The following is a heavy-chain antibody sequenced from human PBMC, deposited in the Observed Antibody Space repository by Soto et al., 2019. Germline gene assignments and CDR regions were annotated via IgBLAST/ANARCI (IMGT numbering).Heavy chain of an antibody. CDR1: GYTLTELS. Sequence: ASVKVSCKVSGYTLTELSMHWVRQAPGKGLEWMGGFDPEDGETIYAQKFQGRVTMTEDTSTDTAYMELSSLRSEDTAVYYCATGPFTYGDYEGWGQGTLVTVSS. D-gene: IGHD4-17*01. V-gene: IGHV1-24*01. CDR3: ATGPFTYGDYEG. CDR2: FDPEDGET. J-gene: IGHJ4*02.